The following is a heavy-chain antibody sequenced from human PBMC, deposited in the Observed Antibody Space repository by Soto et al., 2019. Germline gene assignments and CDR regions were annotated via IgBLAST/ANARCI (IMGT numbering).Heavy chain of an antibody. J-gene: IGHJ5*02. V-gene: IGHV4-31*03. D-gene: IGHD2-15*01. CDR2: IYYSGST. CDR3: AREFVVEGNWFDP. Sequence: SETLSLTCTVSGGSISSGGYYWSWIRQHPGKGLEWIGYIYYSGSTHYNPSLKSRVTISVDTSKNQFSLKLSSVTAADTAVYYCAREFVVEGNWFDPWGQGTLVTVSA. CDR1: GGSISSGGYY.